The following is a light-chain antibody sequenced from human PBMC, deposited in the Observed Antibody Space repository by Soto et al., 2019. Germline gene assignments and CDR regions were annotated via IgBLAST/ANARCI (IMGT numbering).Light chain of an antibody. Sequence: QSALTHPPSVSGAPGQRVTISCTGSSSNIGAHYDVHWYQQLPGTAPKLPIYGNSNRPSGVPDRFSGSKSGTSASLAITGLQAEDEADYYCQSYDNSLSVYVFGTGTKVTVL. V-gene: IGLV1-40*01. CDR1: SSNIGAHYD. CDR3: QSYDNSLSVYV. CDR2: GNS. J-gene: IGLJ1*01.